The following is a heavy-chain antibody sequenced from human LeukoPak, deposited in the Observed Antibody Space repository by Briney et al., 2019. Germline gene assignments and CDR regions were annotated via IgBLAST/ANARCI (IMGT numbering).Heavy chain of an antibody. CDR2: ISGSGDST. V-gene: IGHV3-23*01. Sequence: GGSLRLACAASGFTFSSYAMSWVRQAPGKGLEWVSTISGSGDSTYYADSVKGRFTISRDNSKNTLYLQMNSLSAADTAVYYCAKERCSSTICSDDYWGQGTLVTVSS. CDR1: GFTFSSYA. J-gene: IGHJ4*02. D-gene: IGHD2-2*01. CDR3: AKERCSSTICSDDY.